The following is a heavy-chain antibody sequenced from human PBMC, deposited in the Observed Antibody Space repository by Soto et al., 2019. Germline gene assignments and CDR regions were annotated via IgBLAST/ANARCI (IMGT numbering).Heavy chain of an antibody. CDR2: IKSKTEGGTR. D-gene: IGHD3-3*01. J-gene: IGHJ4*02. CDR3: SSGTGRSDFDY. CDR1: GFTFSNAW. V-gene: IGHV3-15*01. Sequence: GGSLRLSCAASGFTFSNAWMSWVRQAPGKGLEWVGRIKSKTEGGTRDFAAPVKGRFAISRDDSKNTLYLQMNSLKIEDSAVYYCSSGTGRSDFDYWGLGTLVTVSS.